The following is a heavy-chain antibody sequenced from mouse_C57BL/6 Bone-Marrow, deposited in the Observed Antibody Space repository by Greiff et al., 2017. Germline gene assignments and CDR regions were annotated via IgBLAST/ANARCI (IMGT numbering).Heavy chain of an antibody. Sequence: QVQLQQPGAELVKPGASVKLSCKASGYTFTSYWMHWVKQRPGQGLEWIGMIHPNSGSTNYNEKFKSKATLTVDKSSSTAYMQLSSLTSEDSAVYYCAHYYYGSSYDWYFDVWGTGTTVTVSS. J-gene: IGHJ1*03. CDR1: GYTFTSYW. CDR3: AHYYYGSSYDWYFDV. CDR2: IHPNSGST. V-gene: IGHV1-64*01. D-gene: IGHD1-1*01.